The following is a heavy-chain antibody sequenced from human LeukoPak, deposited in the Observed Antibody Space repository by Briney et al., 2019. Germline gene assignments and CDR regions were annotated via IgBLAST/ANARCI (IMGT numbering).Heavy chain of an antibody. CDR2: IYYSGST. Sequence: SETLSLTCTVSGGSISSYYWSWIRQPPGKGLEWIGSIYYSGSTYYNPSLKSRVTISVDTSKNQFSLKLSSVTAADTAVYYCARTYYDITDYWGQGTLVTVSS. CDR1: GGSISSYY. J-gene: IGHJ4*02. V-gene: IGHV4-59*12. D-gene: IGHD3-9*01. CDR3: ARTYYDITDY.